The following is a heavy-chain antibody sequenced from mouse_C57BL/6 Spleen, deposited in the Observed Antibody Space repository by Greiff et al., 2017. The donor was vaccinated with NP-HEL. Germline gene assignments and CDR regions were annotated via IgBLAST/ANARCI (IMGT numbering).Heavy chain of an antibody. V-gene: IGHV1-76*01. CDR2: IYPGSGNT. CDR3: ARSSTMVKGGFAY. Sequence: QVQLKESGAELVRPGASVKLSCKASGYTFTDYYINWVKQRPGQGLEWIARIYPGSGNTYYNEKFKGKATLTAEKSSSTAYMQLSSLTSEDSAVYFCARSSTMVKGGFAYWGQGTLVTVSA. J-gene: IGHJ3*01. CDR1: GYTFTDYY. D-gene: IGHD2-2*01.